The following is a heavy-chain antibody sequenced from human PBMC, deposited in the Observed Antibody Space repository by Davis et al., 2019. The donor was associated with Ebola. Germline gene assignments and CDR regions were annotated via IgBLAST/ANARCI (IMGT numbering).Heavy chain of an antibody. CDR2: IYYSGST. V-gene: IGHV4-31*11. CDR3: ATTRGYYDILTGQLDY. Sequence: SETLSLTCAVYGGSFSGYYWSWIRQHPGKGLEWIGYIYYSGSTYYNPSLKSRVTISVDTSKNQFSLKLSSVTAADTAVYYCATTRGYYDILTGQLDYWGQGTLVTVSS. CDR1: GGSFSGYY. J-gene: IGHJ4*02. D-gene: IGHD3-9*01.